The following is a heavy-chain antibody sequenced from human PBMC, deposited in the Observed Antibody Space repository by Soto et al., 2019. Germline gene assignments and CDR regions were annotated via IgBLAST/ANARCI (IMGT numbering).Heavy chain of an antibody. CDR3: ARVVGIAAAGTGVLFDY. Sequence: PSETLSLTCTVSGGSISSYYWSWIRQPPGKGLEWIGYIYYSGSTNYNPSLKSRVTIPVDTSKNQFSLKLSSVTAADTAVYYCARVVGIAAAGTGVLFDYWGQGTLVTVSS. CDR1: GGSISSYY. CDR2: IYYSGST. D-gene: IGHD6-13*01. V-gene: IGHV4-59*01. J-gene: IGHJ4*02.